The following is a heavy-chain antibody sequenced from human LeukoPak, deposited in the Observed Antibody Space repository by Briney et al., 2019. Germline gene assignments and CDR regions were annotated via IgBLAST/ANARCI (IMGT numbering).Heavy chain of an antibody. J-gene: IGHJ6*03. Sequence: GGSLRLSCAASGFTFNNYIMNWVRQAPGKGLEWVSSISSSSDYIYYADSVKGRFTISRDNAKNSLYLQMNSLRAEDTAVYYCARNRDGSYSSLYYMDVWGKGTTVTISS. CDR3: ARNRDGSYSSLYYMDV. CDR2: ISSSSDYI. V-gene: IGHV3-21*01. CDR1: GFTFNNYI. D-gene: IGHD1-26*01.